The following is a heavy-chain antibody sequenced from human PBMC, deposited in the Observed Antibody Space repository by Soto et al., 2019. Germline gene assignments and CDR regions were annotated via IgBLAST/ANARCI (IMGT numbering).Heavy chain of an antibody. J-gene: IGHJ4*02. Sequence: TGGSLRLSCIASGFTFSSYWMSWVRQAPGKGLEWVANIKQDGSETHYGDSVKGRFSISRDNAKNSLYLQMNSLRAEDTAVYYCARYLSSGPIDYWGQGTLVTVSS. V-gene: IGHV3-7*04. D-gene: IGHD2-8*02. CDR2: IKQDGSET. CDR1: GFTFSSYW. CDR3: ARYLSSGPIDY.